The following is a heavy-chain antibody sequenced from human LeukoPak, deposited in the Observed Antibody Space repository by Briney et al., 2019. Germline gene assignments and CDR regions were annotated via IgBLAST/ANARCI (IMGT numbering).Heavy chain of an antibody. CDR3: AKGGSSFLYGMDV. CDR2: ISWNSGSI. V-gene: IGHV3-9*01. D-gene: IGHD6-13*01. J-gene: IGHJ6*02. CDR1: GFIFDDCA. Sequence: GRSLRLSCAASGFIFDDCAMHWVRQAPGKGLEWVSGISWNSGSIGYADSVKGRFTISRDNAKNSLYLQMNSLRAEDAALYYCAKGGSSFLYGMDVWGQGTTVTVSS.